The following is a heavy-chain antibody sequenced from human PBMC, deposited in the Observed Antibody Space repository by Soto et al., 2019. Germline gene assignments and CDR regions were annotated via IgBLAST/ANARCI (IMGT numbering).Heavy chain of an antibody. D-gene: IGHD3-10*01. V-gene: IGHV4-34*01. CDR3: ATRITMVRGAYGPRGCWFDP. CDR1: GGSFSGYY. Sequence: QVQLQQWGAGLLKPSETLSLTCAVYGGSFSGYYWSWIRQPPGKGLEWTGEINHSGSTNYNPSLKSRVTISVDTSKNQFSLKLSSVTAADTAVYYCATRITMVRGAYGPRGCWFDPWGQGTLVTVSS. CDR2: INHSGST. J-gene: IGHJ5*02.